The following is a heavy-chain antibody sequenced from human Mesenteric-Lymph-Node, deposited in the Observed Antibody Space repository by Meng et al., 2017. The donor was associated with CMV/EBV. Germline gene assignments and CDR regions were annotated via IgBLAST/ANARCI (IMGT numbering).Heavy chain of an antibody. V-gene: IGHV3-23*01. CDR3: AKENTYYYGSGSCDY. D-gene: IGHD3-10*01. J-gene: IGHJ4*02. CDR2: ISGSGGST. Sequence: SGFTFSSYAMSWVRQAPGKGLEWVSAISGSGGSTYYADSVKGRFTISRDNSKNTLYLQMNSLRAEDTAVYYCAKENTYYYGSGSCDYWGQGTLVTVSS. CDR1: GFTFSSYA.